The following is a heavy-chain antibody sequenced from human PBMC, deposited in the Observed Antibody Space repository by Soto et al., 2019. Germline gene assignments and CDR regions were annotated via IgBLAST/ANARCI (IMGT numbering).Heavy chain of an antibody. V-gene: IGHV1-18*01. D-gene: IGHD5-12*01. CDR2: SSAYNGNT. CDR3: AVYRGRYSCYDWSWYFDL. Sequence: QVQLVQSGAEVKKPGASVKVSCKASGYTFTSYGISWVRQAPGQGLEWMGWSSAYNGNTNYAQKLQGRVTMTTDTSTSTAYMELRSLRSDDTAVYYCAVYRGRYSCYDWSWYFDLWGRGTLVTVSS. J-gene: IGHJ2*01. CDR1: GYTFTSYG.